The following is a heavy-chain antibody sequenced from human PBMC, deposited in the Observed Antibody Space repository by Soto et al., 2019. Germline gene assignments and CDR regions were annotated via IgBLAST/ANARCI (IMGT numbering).Heavy chain of an antibody. CDR1: GGSISSGWYY. Sequence: PSETLSLTCTVSGGSISSGWYYWSWIRQHPGKGLEWIGYIYYRGSTNYNPSIKSRVTMSVDTSKNQFSLKLSSVTAADTAVYYCARESSGSGATFDYWGQGTLVTV. V-gene: IGHV4-61*01. J-gene: IGHJ4*02. CDR2: IYYRGST. D-gene: IGHD3-10*01. CDR3: ARESSGSGATFDY.